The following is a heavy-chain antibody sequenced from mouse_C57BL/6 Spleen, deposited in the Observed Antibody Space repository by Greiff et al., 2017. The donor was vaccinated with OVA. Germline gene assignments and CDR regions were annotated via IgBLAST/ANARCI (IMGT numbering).Heavy chain of an antibody. CDR3: ARLNGLPYFDY. D-gene: IGHD1-2*01. CDR1: GYTFTDYY. Sequence: EVQVVESGPELVKPGASVKISCKASGYTFTDYYMNWVKQSHGKSLEWIGDINPNNGGTSYNQKFKGKATLTVDKSSSTAYMELRSLTSEDSAVYYCARLNGLPYFDYGGQGTTLTVSS. CDR2: INPNNGGT. J-gene: IGHJ2*01. V-gene: IGHV1-26*01.